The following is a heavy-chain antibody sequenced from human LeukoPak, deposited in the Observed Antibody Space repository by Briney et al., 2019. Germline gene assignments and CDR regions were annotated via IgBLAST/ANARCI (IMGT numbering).Heavy chain of an antibody. CDR3: AKTLGYCSGGSCYSGVIDY. D-gene: IGHD2-15*01. CDR2: ISGSGGST. Sequence: GGSLRLSCAASGFTFSSYGMSWVHQAPGKGLEWVSAISGSGGSTYYADSVKGRFTISRDNANDTLYVQMNSLRAEDTAVYYCAKTLGYCSGGSCYSGVIDYWGQGTLVTVSS. V-gene: IGHV3-23*01. J-gene: IGHJ4*02. CDR1: GFTFSSYG.